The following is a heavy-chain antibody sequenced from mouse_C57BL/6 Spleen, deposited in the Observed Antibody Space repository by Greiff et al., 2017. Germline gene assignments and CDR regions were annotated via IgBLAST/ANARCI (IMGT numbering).Heavy chain of an antibody. D-gene: IGHD1-1*01. Sequence: EVKLLESGPGLVKPSQSLSLTCSVTGYSITSGYYWNWIRQFPGNKLEWMGYISYDGSNNYNPSLKNRISITRDTSKNQFFLKLNSVTTEDTATYYCARVANWYFDVWGTGTTVTVSS. CDR1: GYSITSGYY. CDR3: ARVANWYFDV. V-gene: IGHV3-6*01. CDR2: ISYDGSN. J-gene: IGHJ1*03.